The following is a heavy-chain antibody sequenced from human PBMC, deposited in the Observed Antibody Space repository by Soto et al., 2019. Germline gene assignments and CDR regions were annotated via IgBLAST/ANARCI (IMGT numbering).Heavy chain of an antibody. Sequence: WGSLRLSCAASGFTFISYGIHFVRHSPFKWLEWVAVISYDGSNKYYADSVKGRFTISRDNSKNTLYLQMNSLRAEDTAVYYCAKGPSVGVTMIVVPGAFDIWGQGTMVTVSS. CDR1: GFTFISYG. J-gene: IGHJ3*02. V-gene: IGHV3-30*18. D-gene: IGHD3-22*01. CDR2: ISYDGSNK. CDR3: AKGPSVGVTMIVVPGAFDI.